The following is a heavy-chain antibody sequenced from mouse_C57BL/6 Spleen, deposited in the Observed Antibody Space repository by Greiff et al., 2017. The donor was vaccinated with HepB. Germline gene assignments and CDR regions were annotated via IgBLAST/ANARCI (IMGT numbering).Heavy chain of an antibody. J-gene: IGHJ3*01. V-gene: IGHV5-12*01. CDR3: ARQGGSYYSNPWFAY. D-gene: IGHD2-5*01. Sequence: EVQLVESGGGLVQPGGSLKLSCAASGFTFSDYYMYWVRQTPEKRLEWVAYISNGGGSTYYPDTVKGRFTISRDNAKNTLYLQMSRLKSEDTAMYYCARQGGSYYSNPWFAYWGQGTLVTVSA. CDR1: GFTFSDYY. CDR2: ISNGGGST.